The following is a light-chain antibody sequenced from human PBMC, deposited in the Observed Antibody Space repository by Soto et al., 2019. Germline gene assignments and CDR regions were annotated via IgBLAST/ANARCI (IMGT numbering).Light chain of an antibody. Sequence: DIVMTQSPDSLSLSLGERATITCRRSQTILNSSNNKNYLTWYQQKPGQPPKLLIYWASSRESGVPDRFSGSGSGTDFTLTISNLQAEDVTVYYCQQSYDSPLTFGGGTKVDIK. J-gene: IGKJ4*01. CDR2: WAS. CDR1: QTILNSSNNKNY. CDR3: QQSYDSPLT. V-gene: IGKV4-1*01.